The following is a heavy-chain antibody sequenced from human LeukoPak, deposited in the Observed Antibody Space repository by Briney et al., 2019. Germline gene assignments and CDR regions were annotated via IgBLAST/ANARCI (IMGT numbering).Heavy chain of an antibody. CDR3: AKDQDTAMVNAFDY. Sequence: GGSLRLSCAASGFTFDDYAMHWVRQAPGKGLEWVSGISWNSGSIGYADSVKGRFTISRDNAKNSLYLQMNSLRVEDTALYYCAKDQDTAMVNAFDYWGQGTLVTVSS. V-gene: IGHV3-9*01. CDR1: GFTFDDYA. J-gene: IGHJ4*02. D-gene: IGHD5-18*01. CDR2: ISWNSGSI.